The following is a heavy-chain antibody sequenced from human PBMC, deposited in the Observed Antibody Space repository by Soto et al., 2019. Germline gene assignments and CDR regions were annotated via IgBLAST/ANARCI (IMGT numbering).Heavy chain of an antibody. V-gene: IGHV5-10-1*01. CDR1: GYSFTSYW. CDR3: ARAEQQLVPYYYYGMDV. CDR2: IDPSDSYT. J-gene: IGHJ6*02. D-gene: IGHD6-13*01. Sequence: ESLKISCKGSGYSFTSYWISWVRQMPGKGLEWMGRIDPSDSYTNYSPSFQGHVTISADKSISTAYLQWSSLKASDTAMYYCARAEQQLVPYYYYGMDVWGQGTTVTVSS.